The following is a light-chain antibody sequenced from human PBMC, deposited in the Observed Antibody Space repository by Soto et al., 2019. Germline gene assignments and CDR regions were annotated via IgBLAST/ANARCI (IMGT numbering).Light chain of an antibody. CDR1: QSVSSD. CDR2: GAS. V-gene: IGKV3-15*01. J-gene: IGKJ1*01. CDR3: QQWIRWT. Sequence: EIVMTQSPATLSVSPGERATLSCRASQSVSSDLAWFQQTPGQAPRLLIYGASTRATGIPARFSGSGSGTEFTLTISSLQSEDFAVYYCQQWIRWTFGQGTRLELK.